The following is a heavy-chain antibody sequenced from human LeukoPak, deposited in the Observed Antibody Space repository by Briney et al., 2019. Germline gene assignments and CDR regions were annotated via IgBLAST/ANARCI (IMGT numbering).Heavy chain of an antibody. CDR1: GFTFSSYS. Sequence: GGSLRLSCAASGFTFSSYSMNWVRQAPGKGLEWVSSISSSSSYIYYADSVKGRFTISRYNAKNSLYLQMNSLRAEDTAVYYCARDLYGDYDVCFDYWGQGTLVTVSS. CDR3: ARDLYGDYDVCFDY. D-gene: IGHD4-17*01. CDR2: ISSSSSYI. J-gene: IGHJ4*02. V-gene: IGHV3-21*01.